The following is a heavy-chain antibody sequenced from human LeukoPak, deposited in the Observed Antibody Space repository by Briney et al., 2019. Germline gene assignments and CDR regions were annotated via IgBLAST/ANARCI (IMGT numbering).Heavy chain of an antibody. Sequence: GRSLRLSCAASGFTFDDYAMHWVRQAPGKGLEWVSGISWNSGSIGYADSVKGRFTISRDNAKNSLYLQMNSLRAKDTALYYCAKGWSSSWYDYFDYWGQGTLVTVSS. J-gene: IGHJ4*02. CDR1: GFTFDDYA. CDR3: AKGWSSSWYDYFDY. D-gene: IGHD6-13*01. CDR2: ISWNSGSI. V-gene: IGHV3-9*01.